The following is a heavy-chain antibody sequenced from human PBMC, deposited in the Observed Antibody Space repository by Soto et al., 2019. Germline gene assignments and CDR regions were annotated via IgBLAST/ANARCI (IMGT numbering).Heavy chain of an antibody. D-gene: IGHD2-2*01. J-gene: IGHJ4*02. CDR1: GDFISRFY. CDR3: ASDRTSTAFDY. Sequence: ETLSLTCTVSGDFISRFYWSWIRQPPGKGLEWLGYISYSGSTYYADSVKGRFTISRDNSKNTLYLQMNSLRAEDTAVYYCASDRTSTAFDYWGQGTLVTVSS. V-gene: IGHV3-53*01. CDR2: ISYSGST.